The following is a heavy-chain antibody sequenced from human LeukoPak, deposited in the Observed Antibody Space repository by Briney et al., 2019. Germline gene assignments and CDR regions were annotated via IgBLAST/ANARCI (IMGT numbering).Heavy chain of an antibody. Sequence: EWSLRLSCAATGFTLSSYWMHWGRQAPGKRLVWVSRINSDGSSTSYADSVKGRFTISRDNAKNTLYLQMNSLRAEDTAVYYCASEGRDDYSYGMDVWGQGTAVTVSS. J-gene: IGHJ6*02. V-gene: IGHV3-74*01. D-gene: IGHD5-24*01. CDR3: ASEGRDDYSYGMDV. CDR2: INSDGSST. CDR1: GFTLSSYW.